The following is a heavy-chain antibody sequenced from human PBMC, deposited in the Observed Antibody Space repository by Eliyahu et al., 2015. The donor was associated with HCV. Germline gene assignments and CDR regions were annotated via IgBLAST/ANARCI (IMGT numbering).Heavy chain of an antibody. V-gene: IGHV3-15*05. CDR2: IRSNADGATT. D-gene: IGHD2-21*02. CDR1: GFDFXNAH. CDR3: TTGPTAFGHDY. J-gene: IGHJ4*02. Sequence: QLVESXGGXVMPGGXLRLXCRTFGFDFXNAHMSWVRQSPGRGLEWVGRIRSNADGATTDFVGHVEGRFSISRDDSEGTLSLDMEYLETQDTGVYYCTTGPTAFGHDYWGQGAQVTVSS.